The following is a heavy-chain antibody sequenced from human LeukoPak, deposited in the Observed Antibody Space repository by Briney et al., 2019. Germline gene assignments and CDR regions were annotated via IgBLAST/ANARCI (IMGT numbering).Heavy chain of an antibody. Sequence: GASVKVSCKASGYTFTGYGISWVRQAPGQGLEWMGWISAYNGNTNYAQKLQGRVTMTTDTSTSTAYMELRSLRSDDTAVYYCARDTDYYDSSGYYYGGFDYWGQGTLVTVSS. V-gene: IGHV1-18*01. CDR3: ARDTDYYDSSGYYYGGFDY. J-gene: IGHJ4*02. D-gene: IGHD3-22*01. CDR2: ISAYNGNT. CDR1: GYTFTGYG.